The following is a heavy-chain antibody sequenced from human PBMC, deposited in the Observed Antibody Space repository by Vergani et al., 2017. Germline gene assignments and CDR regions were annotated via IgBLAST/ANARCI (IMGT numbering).Heavy chain of an antibody. CDR1: GFTFSSYA. D-gene: IGHD2/OR15-2a*01. J-gene: IGHJ6*03. V-gene: IGHV3-30-3*01. CDR3: ARDSIGVDYYNYYMDV. Sequence: QVQLVESGGGVVQPGRSLRLSCAASGFTFSSYAMHWVRQAPGKGLEWVAVISHDGSNKYYADSVKGRFTISRDNSKNTLYLQMNSLRAEDTAVYYCARDSIGVDYYNYYMDVWGKGTTVTVSS. CDR2: ISHDGSNK.